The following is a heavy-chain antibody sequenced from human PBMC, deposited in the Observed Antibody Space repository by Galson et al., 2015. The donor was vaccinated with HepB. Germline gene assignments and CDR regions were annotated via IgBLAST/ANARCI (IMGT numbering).Heavy chain of an antibody. CDR3: PTSYYYDSSGYKGAIDY. Sequence: QSGAEVKKPGESLRISCKGSGYRFTNYWISWVRQMPGKGLEWMGRIDPSDSYIKYSPSFQGHVTISADKSISTAYLQWSSLKASDTAMYYCPTSYYYDSSGYKGAIDYWGQGTLVTVSP. D-gene: IGHD3-22*01. J-gene: IGHJ4*02. CDR2: IDPSDSYI. CDR1: GYRFTNYW. V-gene: IGHV5-10-1*01.